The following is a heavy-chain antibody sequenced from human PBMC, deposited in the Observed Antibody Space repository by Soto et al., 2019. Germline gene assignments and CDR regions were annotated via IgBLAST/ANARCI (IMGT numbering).Heavy chain of an antibody. CDR2: VDPEESET. CDR3: AYGSGSYLHYFEY. Sequence: WSSVKVSCKVSGYTFTDHYVHWVQQAPGKGLEWLGLVDPEESETIYAEKLQGRVTITADTSTDTAYMELRSLRSEDTGVYYCAYGSGSYLHYFEYWGQGTLVTVSS. D-gene: IGHD3-10*01. J-gene: IGHJ4*02. CDR1: GYTFTDHY. V-gene: IGHV1-69-2*01.